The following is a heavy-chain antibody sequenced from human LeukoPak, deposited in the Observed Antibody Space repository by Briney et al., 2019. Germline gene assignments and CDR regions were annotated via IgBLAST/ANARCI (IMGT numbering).Heavy chain of an antibody. CDR1: GFTFSSYA. CDR3: AKDALYYYDSSGYSY. V-gene: IGHV3-30*04. Sequence: GGSLRLSCAASGFTFSSYAMHWLRQAPGRGLEWVAVISYDGSNKYYADSVKGRFTISRDNSKNTLYLQMNSLRAEDTAVYYCAKDALYYYDSSGYSYWGQGTLVTVSS. J-gene: IGHJ4*02. CDR2: ISYDGSNK. D-gene: IGHD3-22*01.